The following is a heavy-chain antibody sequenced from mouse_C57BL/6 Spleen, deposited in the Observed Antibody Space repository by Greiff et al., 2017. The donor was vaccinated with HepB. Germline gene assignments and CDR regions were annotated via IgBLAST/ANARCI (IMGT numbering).Heavy chain of an antibody. D-gene: IGHD1-1*01. CDR1: GYSFTGYY. V-gene: IGHV1-42*01. CDR3: ASLPHYYGSSSFAY. J-gene: IGHJ3*01. CDR2: INPSTGGT. Sequence: VQLQQSGPELVKPGASVKISCKASGYSFTGYYMNWVKQSPEKSLEWIGEINPSTGGTTYNQKFKAKATLTVDKSSSTAYMQLKSLTSEDSAVYYCASLPHYYGSSSFAYWGQGTLVTVSA.